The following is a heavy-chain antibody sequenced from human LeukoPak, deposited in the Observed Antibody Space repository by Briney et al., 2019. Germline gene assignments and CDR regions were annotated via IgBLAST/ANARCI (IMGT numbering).Heavy chain of an antibody. D-gene: IGHD1-26*01. V-gene: IGHV1-46*01. CDR1: GYTFTSYY. CDR3: ARDQFGSYHTDRTDY. Sequence: ASVKVSCKASGYTFTSYYMHWVRQAPGQGLEWMGIINPSGGSTSYAQKFQGRVTMTRDTSTSTVYMELSSLRSEDTAVYYCARDQFGSYHTDRTDYWGQGTLVTVSS. J-gene: IGHJ4*02. CDR2: INPSGGST.